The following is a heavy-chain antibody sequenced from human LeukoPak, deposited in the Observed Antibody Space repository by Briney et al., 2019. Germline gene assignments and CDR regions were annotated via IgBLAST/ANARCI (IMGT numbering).Heavy chain of an antibody. CDR2: IYYSGST. V-gene: IGHV4-39*07. CDR1: GGSISSSSYY. CDR3: AREKYSSSYYPYHGMDV. J-gene: IGHJ6*02. D-gene: IGHD6-13*01. Sequence: SETLSLTCTVSGGSISSSSYYWGWIRQPPGKGLEWIGSIYYSGSTYYNPSLKSRVALSVDTSKNQFSLKLSSVTAADTAVYYCAREKYSSSYYPYHGMDVWGQGTTVTVSS.